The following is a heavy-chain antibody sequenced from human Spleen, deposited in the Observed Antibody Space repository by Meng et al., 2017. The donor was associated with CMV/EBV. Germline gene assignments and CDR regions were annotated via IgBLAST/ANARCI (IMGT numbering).Heavy chain of an antibody. CDR1: GGTFITYG. V-gene: IGHV1-69*05. CDR3: SREDLTAQYIWFDP. J-gene: IGHJ5*02. Sequence: ASGGTFITYGSSWVRQAPGQGLEWMGGIIPILRTTKYAQKVQGRLTITTDESASTVYMELSSLRSEDTAVYYCSREDLTAQYIWFDPWGQGTLDTVSS. D-gene: IGHD7-27*01. CDR2: IIPILRTT.